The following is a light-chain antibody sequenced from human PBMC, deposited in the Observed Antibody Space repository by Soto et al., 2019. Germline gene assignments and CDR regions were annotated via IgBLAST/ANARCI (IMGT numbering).Light chain of an antibody. CDR1: TGAVTSGHY. CDR2: DTT. V-gene: IGLV7-46*01. J-gene: IGLJ2*01. Sequence: QAVVTQEPSLTVSPGGTVTITCGSTTGAVTSGHYPYWFQQKPGQAPRTLIYDTTNKYSWTPARFSGSLLGDKAALTLSGAQPEDEAEYYCLLFYSGAGEVFGGGTKVTVL. CDR3: LLFYSGAGEV.